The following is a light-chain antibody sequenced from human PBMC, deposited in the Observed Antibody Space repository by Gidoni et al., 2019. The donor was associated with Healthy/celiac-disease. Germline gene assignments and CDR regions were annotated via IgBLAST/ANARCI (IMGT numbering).Light chain of an antibody. Sequence: VMTPATLSLPVTLGEPASISCRSSQSLLHSNGYNYLHWHLQKPGQSPQLLIYLVSNRASGVPDRFSGSGSGTDFTLKISRVEAEDVGVYYCMQATQIPLTFGGGTKVEIK. CDR1: QSLLHSNGYNY. CDR2: LVS. J-gene: IGKJ4*01. CDR3: MQATQIPLT. V-gene: IGKV2-28*01.